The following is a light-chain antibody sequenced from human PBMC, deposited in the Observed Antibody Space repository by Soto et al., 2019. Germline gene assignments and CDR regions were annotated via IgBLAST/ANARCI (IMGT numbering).Light chain of an antibody. V-gene: IGKV1-5*01. CDR1: QSIRSW. CDR2: DAS. Sequence: DIQMTQSPSTLSASVGDRVTITCRASQSIRSWLAWYQQRPGKAPKLLIYDASTLESGVPSRFSGSGSGTEFTLTISGLQPDDFATYYCQQYNTYSWTFGQGTKVDIK. CDR3: QQYNTYSWT. J-gene: IGKJ1*01.